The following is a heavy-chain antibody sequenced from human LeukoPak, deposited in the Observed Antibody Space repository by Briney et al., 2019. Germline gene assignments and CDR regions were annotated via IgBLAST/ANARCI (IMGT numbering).Heavy chain of an antibody. V-gene: IGHV3-30*04. CDR2: ISYDGSNK. CDR1: GFTFSSYA. J-gene: IGHJ4*02. Sequence: GGSLRLSCAASGFTFSSYAMHWVRQAPGKGLEWVAVISYDGSNKYYADSVKGGFTISRDNSKNTLYLQMNSLRAEDTAVYYCARYCSSTSCYSPGSFDYWGQGTLVTVSS. D-gene: IGHD2-2*01. CDR3: ARYCSSTSCYSPGSFDY.